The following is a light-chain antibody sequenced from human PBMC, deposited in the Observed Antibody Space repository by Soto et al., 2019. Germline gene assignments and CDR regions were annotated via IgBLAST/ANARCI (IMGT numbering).Light chain of an antibody. CDR3: AQGTATPFT. V-gene: IGKV2-28*01. J-gene: IGKJ4*01. Sequence: EIVLTQSPLSLPVTPGEPASISCRSSRNLLHSNGYYYLDWYLQKPGQSPQLLIYLGSNRASGVPDRFSGSGSGTDFTLTISRVEAEDVGVHFCAQGTATPFTFGGGTQVDIK. CDR1: RNLLHSNGYYY. CDR2: LGS.